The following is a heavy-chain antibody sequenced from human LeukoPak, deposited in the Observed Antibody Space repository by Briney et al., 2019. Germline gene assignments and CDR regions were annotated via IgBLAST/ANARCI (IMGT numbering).Heavy chain of an antibody. V-gene: IGHV1-8*01. J-gene: IGHJ5*02. CDR1: GYTFTNYD. CDR2: MNPNSGNT. D-gene: IGHD6-13*01. CDR3: ATYSSSSVRGVDP. Sequence: ASVKVSCKASGYTFTNYDINWVRQATGQGLEWMGWMNPNSGNTGYAQKFQGRVTMTRDTSISTAYMELNSLRSEDTAVHYCATYSSSSVRGVDPWGQGTLVTVSS.